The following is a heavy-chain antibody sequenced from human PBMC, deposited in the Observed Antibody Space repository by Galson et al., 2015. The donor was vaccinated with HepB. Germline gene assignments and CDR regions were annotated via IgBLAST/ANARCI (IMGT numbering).Heavy chain of an antibody. J-gene: IGHJ4*02. CDR2: ITYDGSDK. Sequence: SLRLSCAASGFIFSNYGMHWVRQGPGKGLEWVASITYDGSDKYYADSVKGRFTVSRDNSKNTLFLEMNFLRAEDTAVYYCTSGKPPIISATSRGDFESWGQGTLVTVSS. CDR1: GFIFSNYG. CDR3: TSGKPPIISATSRGDFES. D-gene: IGHD3-10*01. V-gene: IGHV3-30*03.